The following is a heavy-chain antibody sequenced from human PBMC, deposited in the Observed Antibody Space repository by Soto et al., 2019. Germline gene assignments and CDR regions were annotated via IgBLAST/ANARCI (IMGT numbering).Heavy chain of an antibody. V-gene: IGHV3-23*01. CDR2: ISGSGGST. CDR3: AKDLRRPYYYDSSGHNWFDP. CDR1: GFTFSSYA. D-gene: IGHD3-22*01. Sequence: GGSLRLSCAASGFTFSSYAMSWVRQAPGKGLEWVSAISGSGGSTYYADSVKGRFTISRDNSKNTLYLQMNSLRAEDTAVYYCAKDLRRPYYYDSSGHNWFDPWGQGTLVTVSS. J-gene: IGHJ5*02.